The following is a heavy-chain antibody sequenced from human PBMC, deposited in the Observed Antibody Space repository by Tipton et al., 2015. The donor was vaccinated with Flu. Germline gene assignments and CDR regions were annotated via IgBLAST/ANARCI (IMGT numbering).Heavy chain of an antibody. D-gene: IGHD1-26*01. Sequence: VQLVQSGAEAKKPGESLKISCKGSGYSFTSYWIGWVRQMPGKGLEWMGIIYPGDSDTRYSPSFQGQVTISADKSISTAYLQWSSLKASDTAMYYWAGGKGEPQHPYYYYGMDVWGQGTTVTVSS. J-gene: IGHJ6*02. CDR3: AGGKGEPQHPYYYYGMDV. CDR2: IYPGDSDT. CDR1: GYSFTSYW. V-gene: IGHV5-51*01.